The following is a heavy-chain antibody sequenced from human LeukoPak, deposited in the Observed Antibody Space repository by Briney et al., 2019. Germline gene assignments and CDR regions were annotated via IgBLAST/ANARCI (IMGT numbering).Heavy chain of an antibody. V-gene: IGHV4-59*08. J-gene: IGHJ6*02. D-gene: IGHD4-11*01. Sequence: SETLSLTCTVSGGTNNSYYWSWIRQPPGKGLEWIGYIYYSGSTNYNPSLKSRVTISVDTSKNQFSLKLSSVTAADTAVYYCTRHSRVTSWVMDVWGQGTTVTVSS. CDR3: TRHSRVTSWVMDV. CDR1: GGTNNSYY. CDR2: IYYSGST.